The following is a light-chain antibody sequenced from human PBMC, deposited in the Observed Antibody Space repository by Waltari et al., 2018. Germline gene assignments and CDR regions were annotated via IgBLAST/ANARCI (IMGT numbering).Light chain of an antibody. J-gene: IGKJ5*01. Sequence: EVVMTQSPATLSLSPGERATPSCRASQSITTTLAWYQHKPGQAPRLLIYDASTRATSVPARFSGSGSGTEFTLTISSLQSEDFAVYYCQQYNRWPPITFGQGTRLAIK. V-gene: IGKV3-15*01. CDR3: QQYNRWPPIT. CDR1: QSITTT. CDR2: DAS.